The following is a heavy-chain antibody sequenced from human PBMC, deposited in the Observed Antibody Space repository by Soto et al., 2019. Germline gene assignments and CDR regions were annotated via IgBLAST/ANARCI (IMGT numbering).Heavy chain of an antibody. V-gene: IGHV1-69*13. CDR1: GGTFSSYA. J-gene: IGHJ6*01. Sequence: APVKVSCKASGGTFSSYAISWVRQAPGQGLEWMGGIIPIFGTANYAQKFQGRVTITADESTSTAYMELSSLRSEDTAVYYCARDSSLGYCSSTSCYYYYGMDVWGQGTTVTVSS. CDR3: ARDSSLGYCSSTSCYYYYGMDV. D-gene: IGHD2-2*01. CDR2: IIPIFGTA.